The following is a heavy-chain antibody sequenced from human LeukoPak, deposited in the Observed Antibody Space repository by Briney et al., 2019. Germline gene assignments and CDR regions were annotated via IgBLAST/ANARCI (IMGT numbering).Heavy chain of an antibody. Sequence: SVKVSCKASGGTFNSYVISWVRRAPGQGLEWMGGIIPIFGTTNYAQKFQGRVTITADKSTSTAYMELSSLRSEDTAVYYCARIRRYYYDSSAYYAMVYWGQGTLVTVSS. CDR2: IIPIFGTT. CDR1: GGTFNSYV. CDR3: ARIRRYYYDSSAYYAMVY. J-gene: IGHJ4*02. V-gene: IGHV1-69*06. D-gene: IGHD3-22*01.